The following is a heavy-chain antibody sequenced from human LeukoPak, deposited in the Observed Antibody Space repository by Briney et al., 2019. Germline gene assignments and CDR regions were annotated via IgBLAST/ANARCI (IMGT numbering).Heavy chain of an antibody. Sequence: PSETLSLTCTVSGGSINDYYWTWSRQTPGKRLEWLGYIHSNGNTSYSPSLKRRVIMSVDTSENHCSLRLSSVTTADTAVYYCARGVPYFDPSGDIYIDAFDIWGQGTMVTVSS. CDR3: ARGVPYFDPSGDIYIDAFDI. CDR1: GGSINDYY. J-gene: IGHJ3*02. V-gene: IGHV4-59*01. D-gene: IGHD2-15*01. CDR2: IHSNGNT.